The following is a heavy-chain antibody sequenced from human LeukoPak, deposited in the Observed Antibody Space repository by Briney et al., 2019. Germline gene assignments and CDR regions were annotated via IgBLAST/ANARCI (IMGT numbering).Heavy chain of an antibody. CDR3: ARDEAVGKANDY. CDR2: ISTSSNYI. D-gene: IGHD7-27*01. V-gene: IGHV3-21*01. J-gene: IGHJ4*02. CDR1: GFTFNSYG. Sequence: TGGSLRLSCAASGFTFNSYGMNWVRQAPGKGLEWVSSISTSSNYIYYADSVKGRFTISRDSAKNSLYPQMNNLRAEDTAVYYCARDEAVGKANDYWGQGTLVTVSS.